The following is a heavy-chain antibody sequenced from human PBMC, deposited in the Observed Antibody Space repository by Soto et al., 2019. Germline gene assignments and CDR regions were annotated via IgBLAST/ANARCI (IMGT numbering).Heavy chain of an antibody. V-gene: IGHV4-39*01. D-gene: IGHD5-18*01. CDR2: IYYTGST. CDR3: ARRGGSYGSYYFDS. Sequence: SETLSLTCTVSGGSISSSTYYWGWIRQPPGKGLEWIGSIYYTGSTYSKPSLKSRVTISVDTSKNQCSLKLSSVTAADTAVYYCARRGGSYGSYYFDSWAQGIQVTVSS. J-gene: IGHJ4*02. CDR1: GGSISSSTYY.